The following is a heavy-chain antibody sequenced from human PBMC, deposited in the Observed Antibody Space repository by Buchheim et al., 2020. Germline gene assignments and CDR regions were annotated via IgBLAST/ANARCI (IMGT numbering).Heavy chain of an antibody. Sequence: QVQLVESGGGVVQPGRSLRLSCAASGFTFSSYGMHWVRQAPGKGLEWVAVIWYDGSNKYYADSVKGRFTISRDNSKNTLSLQMNSLRAEDTAVYYCARDSSIFGVVIGYFDYWGQGTL. CDR3: ARDSSIFGVVIGYFDY. CDR1: GFTFSSYG. V-gene: IGHV3-33*01. J-gene: IGHJ4*02. CDR2: IWYDGSNK. D-gene: IGHD3-3*01.